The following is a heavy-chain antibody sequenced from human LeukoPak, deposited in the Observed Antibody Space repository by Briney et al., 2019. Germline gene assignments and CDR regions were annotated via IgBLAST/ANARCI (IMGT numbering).Heavy chain of an antibody. J-gene: IGHJ4*02. V-gene: IGHV3-53*01. CDR1: GFTVSSNC. CDR3: ARRYCTGGTCYFFDY. D-gene: IGHD2-15*01. Sequence: PGGSLRLSCAASGFTVSSNCMGWVRQAPGEGLEWVSLICYSGNIYYTDSVKGRFTISRDDSKNTVFLQMNSLRGEDTAVYCCARRYCTGGTCYFFDYWGQGTLVTVSS. CDR2: ICYSGNI.